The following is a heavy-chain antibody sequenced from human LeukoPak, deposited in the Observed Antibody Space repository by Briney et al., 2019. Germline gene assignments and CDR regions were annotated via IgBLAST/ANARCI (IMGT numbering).Heavy chain of an antibody. Sequence: PSETLSLTCTVSGGSISSYYWSWIRQPPGKGLEWIGYIYHSGSTYYNPSLKSRVTISVDRSKNQFSLKLSSVTAADTAVYYCAREGVEDSVPFDIWGQGTMVTVSS. CDR1: GGSISSYY. J-gene: IGHJ3*02. V-gene: IGHV4-59*12. CDR3: AREGVEDSVPFDI. CDR2: IYHSGST. D-gene: IGHD2-15*01.